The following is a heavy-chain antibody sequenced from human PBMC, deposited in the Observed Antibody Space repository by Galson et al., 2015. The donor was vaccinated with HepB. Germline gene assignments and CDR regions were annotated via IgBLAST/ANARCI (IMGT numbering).Heavy chain of an antibody. V-gene: IGHV1-24*01. CDR1: GYTLTELS. Sequence: SVKVSCKVSGYTLTELSMHWVRQAPGKGLEWMGGFDPEDGETIYAQKFQGRVTMTEDTSTDTAYMELSSLRSEDTAVYYCATPRLGPPGTSRHFDYWGQGTLVTVSS. J-gene: IGHJ4*02. CDR3: ATPRLGPPGTSRHFDY. CDR2: FDPEDGET. D-gene: IGHD1-1*01.